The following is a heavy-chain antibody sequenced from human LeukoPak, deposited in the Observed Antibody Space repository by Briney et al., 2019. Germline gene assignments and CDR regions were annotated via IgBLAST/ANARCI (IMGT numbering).Heavy chain of an antibody. Sequence: GGSLRLSCAASGFTFSSYAMHWVRQAPGKGLEWVAVISYDGSNKYYADSVKGRFTISRDNSKNTLYLQMNSLRAEDTAVYYCARDKVAVATIPYYFDYWGQGTLVTVSS. J-gene: IGHJ4*02. CDR2: ISYDGSNK. CDR3: ARDKVAVATIPYYFDY. V-gene: IGHV3-30-3*01. D-gene: IGHD5-12*01. CDR1: GFTFSSYA.